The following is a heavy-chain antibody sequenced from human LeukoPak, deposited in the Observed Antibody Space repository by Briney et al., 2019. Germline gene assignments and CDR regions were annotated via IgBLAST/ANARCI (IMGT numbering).Heavy chain of an antibody. CDR1: GYTFTSYY. V-gene: IGHV1-46*01. J-gene: IGHJ4*02. Sequence: ASVKVSCKASGYTFTSYYMHWVRQAPGQGLEWMGIFNPSGGSTGYAQKFQGRVTMTRDTSTSTVYMELSSLRSEDTAVYYCATAYSSGWYDWYFDYWGQGTLVTVSS. D-gene: IGHD6-19*01. CDR2: FNPSGGST. CDR3: ATAYSSGWYDWYFDY.